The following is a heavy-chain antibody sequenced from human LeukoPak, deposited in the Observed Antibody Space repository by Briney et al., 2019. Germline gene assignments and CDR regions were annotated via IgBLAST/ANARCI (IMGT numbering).Heavy chain of an antibody. J-gene: IGHJ4*02. Sequence: SETLSLTCTVSGGSISSSSYYWGWIRQPPGKGLEWIGSIYYSGSTYYNPSLKSRVTISVDTSKNQFSLKLSSVTAADTAVYYCARELAVAGRDFDYWGRGTLVTVSS. CDR2: IYYSGST. D-gene: IGHD6-19*01. V-gene: IGHV4-39*01. CDR3: ARELAVAGRDFDY. CDR1: GGSISSSSYY.